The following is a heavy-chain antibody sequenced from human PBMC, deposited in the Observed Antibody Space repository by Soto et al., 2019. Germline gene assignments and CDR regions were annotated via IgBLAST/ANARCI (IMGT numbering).Heavy chain of an antibody. J-gene: IGHJ1*01. CDR2: ISYDGSNK. V-gene: IGHV3-30*18. CDR3: ANSKGILEWLTEYFQH. CDR1: GFTFSSYG. D-gene: IGHD3-3*01. Sequence: GGSLRLSCAASGFTFSSYGMHWVRQAPGKGLEWVAVISYDGSNKYYADSVKGRFTISRDNSKNTLYLQMNSLRAEDTAVYYCANSKGILEWLTEYFQHWGQGTLVTVSS.